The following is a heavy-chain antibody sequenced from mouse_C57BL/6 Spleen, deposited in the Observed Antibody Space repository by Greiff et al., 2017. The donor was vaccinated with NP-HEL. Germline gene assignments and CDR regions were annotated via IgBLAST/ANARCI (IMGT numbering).Heavy chain of an antibody. J-gene: IGHJ1*03. CDR3: ARGRYFDV. Sequence: EVNVVESEGGLVQPGSSMKLSCTASGFTFSDYYMAWVRQVPEKGPEWVANINYDGSSTYYLDSLKSRFIISRDNAKNILYLQMSSLKSEDTATYYCARGRYFDVWGTGTTVTVSS. V-gene: IGHV5-16*01. CDR1: GFTFSDYY. CDR2: INYDGSST.